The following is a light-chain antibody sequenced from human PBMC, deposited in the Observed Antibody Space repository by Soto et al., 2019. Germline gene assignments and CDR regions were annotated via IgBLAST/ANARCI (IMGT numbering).Light chain of an antibody. J-gene: IGKJ1*01. CDR1: QSLLHRNGYNY. CDR3: MQAVQAPWT. Sequence: DIVMTQSPLSLPVTPGEPASISCRSSQSLLHRNGYNYVDWYLQKPGQSPQLLIYLGSNRASGVPDRFSGSGSGTDFTLKISRVDAEDVGVYYCMQAVQAPWTFGQGTKVEI. V-gene: IGKV2-28*01. CDR2: LGS.